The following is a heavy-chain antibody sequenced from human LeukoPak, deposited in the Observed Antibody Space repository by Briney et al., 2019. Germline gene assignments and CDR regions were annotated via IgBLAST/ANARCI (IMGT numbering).Heavy chain of an antibody. V-gene: IGHV1-46*01. CDR3: ARKLSGEYLVFDI. Sequence: ASVKLSCKASGYTFTSCYMHWIRQAPGQGLQWVGIVDPSDGSTTYAQKFQGRVTVTRDTSTSTVYMDLSSLRSEDTAVYYCARKLSGEYLVFDIWGQGTVVTVSS. CDR1: GYTFTSCY. CDR2: VDPSDGST. D-gene: IGHD1-26*01. J-gene: IGHJ3*02.